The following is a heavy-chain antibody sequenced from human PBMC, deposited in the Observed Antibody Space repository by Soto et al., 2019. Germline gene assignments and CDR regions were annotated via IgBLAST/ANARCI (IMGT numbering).Heavy chain of an antibody. Sequence: GGSLRLXCAASGFTFSSYGMHWVRQAPGKGLEWVAVIWYDGSNKYYADSVKGRFTISRDNSKNTLYLQMNSLRAEDTAVYYCARGSGYSSGWTPAHWGQGTLVTVSS. CDR3: ARGSGYSSGWTPAH. CDR1: GFTFSSYG. D-gene: IGHD6-19*01. J-gene: IGHJ4*02. CDR2: IWYDGSNK. V-gene: IGHV3-33*01.